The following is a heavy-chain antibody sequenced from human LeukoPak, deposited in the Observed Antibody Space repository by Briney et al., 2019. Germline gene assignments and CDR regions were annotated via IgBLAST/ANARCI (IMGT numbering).Heavy chain of an antibody. V-gene: IGHV3-9*01. CDR2: ISWNSVSI. D-gene: IGHD1-14*01. J-gene: IGHJ6*02. CDR1: GFTFDDYA. CDR3: AKDLGTNYYYYGMDV. Sequence: PGGSLRLSCAASGFTFDDYAMHWVRQAPGKGLEWVSTISWNSVSIDYADSVKGRFTISRDNAKNSLYLQMNSLKPEDTALYYCAKDLGTNYYYYGMDVWGQGTTVTASS.